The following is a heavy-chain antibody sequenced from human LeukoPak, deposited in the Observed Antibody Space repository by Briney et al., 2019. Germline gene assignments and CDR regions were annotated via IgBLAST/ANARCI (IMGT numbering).Heavy chain of an antibody. V-gene: IGHV4-34*01. CDR1: TGSFSGYY. Sequence: PSQTLSLTCAVYTGSFSGYYWSWIRQPPGKGLEWIGEINHSGSTNYNPSLKGRVPISVDTSKNQLALKLSSVTAADTAVYYCARGGSSTHGMDVWGKGTTVTVSS. D-gene: IGHD2-2*01. CDR2: INHSGST. J-gene: IGHJ6*04. CDR3: ARGGSSTHGMDV.